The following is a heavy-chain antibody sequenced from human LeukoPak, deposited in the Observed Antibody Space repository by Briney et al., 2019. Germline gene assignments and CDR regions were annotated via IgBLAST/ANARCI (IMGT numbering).Heavy chain of an antibody. D-gene: IGHD3-10*01. CDR3: ARMSPRYYYGSGGLPGSDY. V-gene: IGHV4-4*02. CDR2: IYHSGST. Sequence: SETLSLTCAVSGGSISSSNWWSWVRQPPGKGLEWIGEIYHSGSTNYNPSLKSRVTISVDKSKNQFSRKLSSVTAADTAVYYCARMSPRYYYGSGGLPGSDYWGQGTLVTVSS. J-gene: IGHJ4*02. CDR1: GGSISSSNW.